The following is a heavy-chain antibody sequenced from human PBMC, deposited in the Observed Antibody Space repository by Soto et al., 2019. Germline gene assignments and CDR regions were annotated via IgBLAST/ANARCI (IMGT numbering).Heavy chain of an antibody. D-gene: IGHD5-12*01. J-gene: IGHJ4*02. CDR2: IYYSGST. V-gene: IGHV4-30-4*01. CDR3: ARDREVSGYDSGSYFDY. Sequence: KPSETLSLTCTVSGGSISSGDYYWSWIRQPPGKGLEWIGYIYYSGSTYYNPSLKSRVTISVDTSKNQFSLKLSSVTAADTAVYYCARDREVSGYDSGSYFDYWGQGTLVTVSS. CDR1: GGSISSGDYY.